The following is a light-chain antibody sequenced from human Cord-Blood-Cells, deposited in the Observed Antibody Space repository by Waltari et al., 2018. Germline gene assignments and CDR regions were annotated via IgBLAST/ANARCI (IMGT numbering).Light chain of an antibody. CDR3: SSYTSSSTVV. CDR1: SSDGGGYNF. CDR2: DVS. J-gene: IGLJ2*01. V-gene: IGLV2-14*01. Sequence: QSALTQPASVSGSPGPSIPISCPGPSSDGGGYNFIHSYQQHPGKAPQPRIYDVSDLPSGVSNRFSGSKSGNTASLTISGLQAEDEADYYCSSYTSSSTVVFGGGTKLTVL.